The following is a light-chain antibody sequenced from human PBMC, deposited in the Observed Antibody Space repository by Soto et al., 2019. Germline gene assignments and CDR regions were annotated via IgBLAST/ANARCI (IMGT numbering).Light chain of an antibody. J-gene: IGLJ3*02. V-gene: IGLV2-14*01. CDR2: EVS. CDR3: HSHTSSRTLV. Sequence: QSALTQPASVSGSPGQSITISCSGTSSNVGGYNFVSWYQQHPGTAPKLIIYEVSNRPSGVSNRFSGSKSGNTASLTISGLQAEDEADYYCHSHTSSRTLVFGGGTKLTVL. CDR1: SSNVGGYNF.